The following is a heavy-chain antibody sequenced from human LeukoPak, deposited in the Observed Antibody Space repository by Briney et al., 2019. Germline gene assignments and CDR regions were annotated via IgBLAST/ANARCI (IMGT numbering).Heavy chain of an antibody. CDR1: GGSISSSSYY. V-gene: IGHV4-39*01. J-gene: IGHJ6*03. Sequence: SDTLSLTCTVSGGSISSSSYYWGWVRQPPGKGLEWIGSIYYSGSTYYNPSLKSRVTISVDTSKNQFSLKLSSVTAADTAVYYCARPSRGSSGWSYYMDVWGKGTTVTVSS. CDR3: ARPSRGSSGWSYYMDV. CDR2: IYYSGST. D-gene: IGHD6-19*01.